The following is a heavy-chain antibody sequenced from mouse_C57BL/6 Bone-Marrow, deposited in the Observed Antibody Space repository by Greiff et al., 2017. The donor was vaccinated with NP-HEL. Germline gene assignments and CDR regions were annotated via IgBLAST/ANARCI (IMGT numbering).Heavy chain of an antibody. CDR3: ARHELAYGSSIDY. D-gene: IGHD1-1*01. CDR2: ISNGGGSN. J-gene: IGHJ2*01. Sequence: EVKLVESGGGLVQPGGSLKLSCAASGFTFSDYYMYWVRQTPEKRLEWVADISNGGGSNYYPDTVKGRFTISRDNAKNTLYLQMSRLKSEDTAMYYCARHELAYGSSIDYWGQGTTLTVSS. V-gene: IGHV5-12*01. CDR1: GFTFSDYY.